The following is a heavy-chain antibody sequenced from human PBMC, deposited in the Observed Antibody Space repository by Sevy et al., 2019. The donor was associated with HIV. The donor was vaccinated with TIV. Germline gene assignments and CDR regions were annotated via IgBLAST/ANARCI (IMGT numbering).Heavy chain of an antibody. Sequence: GGSLRLSCAASGFTFSSYSMSWVRQAPGKGLEWVSSISSSSSYIYYADSVKGRFTISRDNAKNSLYLQMNSLRAEDTAVYYCARGMTRKYSSSLKVAGDDAFDIWGQGTMVTVSS. CDR3: ARGMTRKYSSSLKVAGDDAFDI. CDR1: GFTFSSYS. D-gene: IGHD6-13*01. V-gene: IGHV3-21*01. J-gene: IGHJ3*02. CDR2: ISSSSSYI.